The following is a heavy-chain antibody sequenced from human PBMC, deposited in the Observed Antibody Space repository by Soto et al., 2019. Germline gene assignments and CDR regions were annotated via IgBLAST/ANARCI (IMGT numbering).Heavy chain of an antibody. J-gene: IGHJ4*02. CDR2: IYPGDYDT. D-gene: IGHD2-2*01. CDR3: ARVRGYCSSPSCSHFDY. CDR1: GYSFTSYW. Sequence: PGESLKISCKGSGYSFTSYWIGWVRQMAGKGLEWMGVIYPGDYDTRYSPSFQGQVTISADTSISTAYLHWSSLKASDTALYYYARVRGYCSSPSCSHFDYGGQGTLVTVSS. V-gene: IGHV5-51*01.